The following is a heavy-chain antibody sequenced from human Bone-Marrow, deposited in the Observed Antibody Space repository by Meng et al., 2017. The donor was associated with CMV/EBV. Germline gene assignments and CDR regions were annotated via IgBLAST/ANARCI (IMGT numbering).Heavy chain of an antibody. D-gene: IGHD3-3*01. CDR3: ARGGVERDYDFWSGYSSGLYCGMDV. Sequence: ASVKVSCKASGYTFTSYGISWVRQAPGQGLEWMGWISAYNGNTNYAQKLQGRVTMTTDTSTSTAYMEVRSLRSDDTAVYYCARGGVERDYDFWSGYSSGLYCGMDVWGHGTTVTVSS. CDR1: GYTFTSYG. J-gene: IGHJ6*01. CDR2: ISAYNGNT. V-gene: IGHV1-18*01.